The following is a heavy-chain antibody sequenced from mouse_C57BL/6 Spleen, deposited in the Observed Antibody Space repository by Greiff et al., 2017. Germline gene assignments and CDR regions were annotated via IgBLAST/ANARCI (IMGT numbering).Heavy chain of an antibody. V-gene: IGHV1-53*01. Sequence: VQLQQPGTELVKPGASVKLSCKASGYTFTSYGMHWVTQRPGQGLEWIGNISPGNGGTNYNEKFKSRTTLTVDKSSSTAYMQLSSLASEDSAVYYWAREGSGIGAYRGQGALVTVSA. J-gene: IGHJ3*01. D-gene: IGHD4-1*01. CDR1: GYTFTSYG. CDR2: ISPGNGGT. CDR3: AREGSGIGAY.